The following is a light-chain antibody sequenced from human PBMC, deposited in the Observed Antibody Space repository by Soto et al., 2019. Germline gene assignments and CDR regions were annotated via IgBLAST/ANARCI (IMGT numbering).Light chain of an antibody. CDR3: QQYNNWPRT. CDR2: ASS. CDR1: QSVSSSY. J-gene: IGKJ1*01. Sequence: EIVLTQSPGTLSLSPGERATLSCRASQSVSSSYLAWYQQKPGQAPRLLIYASSNRATGIPDRFSGSGFGTEFTLTISSLQSEDFAVYYCQQYNNWPRTFGQGTKVDIK. V-gene: IGKV3-20*01.